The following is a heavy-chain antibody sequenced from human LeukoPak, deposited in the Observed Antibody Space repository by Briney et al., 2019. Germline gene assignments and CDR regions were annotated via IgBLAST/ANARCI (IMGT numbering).Heavy chain of an antibody. J-gene: IGHJ6*03. Sequence: GGSLRLSCAASGFTFSSYEMNWVRQAPGKGLEWVSSISSSSSYIYYVDSVKGRFTISRDNAKNSLYLQMNSLRAEDTAVYYCARDRLLEDRDYSSYYYMDVWGKGTTVTVSS. CDR2: ISSSSSYI. D-gene: IGHD1-1*01. CDR1: GFTFSSYE. V-gene: IGHV3-21*01. CDR3: ARDRLLEDRDYSSYYYMDV.